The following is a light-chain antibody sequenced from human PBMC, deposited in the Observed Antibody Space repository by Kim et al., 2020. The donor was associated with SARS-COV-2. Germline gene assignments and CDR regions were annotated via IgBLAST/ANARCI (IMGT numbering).Light chain of an antibody. V-gene: IGLV6-57*01. CDR1: IGNIGSKY. J-gene: IGLJ3*02. Sequence: GKTVTVACTRNIGNIGSKYVQWYQQRPGSSPTPVILEDNQRPSGVPDRFSGSIDTSSNSASLTISGLSIEDEADYYCQSYADFNWVFGGGTQLTVL. CDR3: QSYADFNWV. CDR2: EDN.